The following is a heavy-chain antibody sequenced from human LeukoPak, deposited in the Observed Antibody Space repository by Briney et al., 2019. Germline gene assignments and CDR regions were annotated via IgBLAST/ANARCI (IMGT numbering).Heavy chain of an antibody. CDR3: ARTSLYHSASDY. CDR1: GYTFSGYY. J-gene: IGHJ4*01. V-gene: IGHV1-2*02. Sequence: ASVKVSCKASGYTFSGYYMHWVRQAPGQGLEWMGWINPNSGGTKYAQKFQGRVTMTRDTSISTAYMELTRLRSDDTAVYYCARTSLYHSASDYWGHGTLVTVSS. CDR2: INPNSGGT. D-gene: IGHD3-22*01.